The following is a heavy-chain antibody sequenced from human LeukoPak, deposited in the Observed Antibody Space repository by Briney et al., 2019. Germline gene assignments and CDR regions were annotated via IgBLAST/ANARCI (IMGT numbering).Heavy chain of an antibody. V-gene: IGHV1-2*02. D-gene: IGHD6-19*01. J-gene: IGHJ4*02. Sequence: ASVKVSCKASGYTCTGYYMHWVRQAPGQGLEWMEWINPNSGGTNYAQKFQGRVTMTRDTSISTAYMELSRLRSDDTAVYYCARVRIAVAGKYYFDYWGQGTLVTVSS. CDR3: ARVRIAVAGKYYFDY. CDR1: GYTCTGYY. CDR2: INPNSGGT.